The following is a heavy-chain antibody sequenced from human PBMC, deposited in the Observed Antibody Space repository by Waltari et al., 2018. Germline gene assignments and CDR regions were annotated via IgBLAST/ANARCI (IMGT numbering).Heavy chain of an antibody. V-gene: IGHV1-69-2*01. J-gene: IGHJ5*02. D-gene: IGHD6-13*01. Sequence: EVQLVQSGAEVKKPGATVKISCKASGYTFTDYYMNWVQQAPGKGLEWMGRVDPEDGETIYAEKFQGRVTITADTSTDTAYMELSSLRSEDTAVYYCATDPYSSSWYGNWFDPWGQGTLVTVSS. CDR1: GYTFTDYY. CDR2: VDPEDGET. CDR3: ATDPYSSSWYGNWFDP.